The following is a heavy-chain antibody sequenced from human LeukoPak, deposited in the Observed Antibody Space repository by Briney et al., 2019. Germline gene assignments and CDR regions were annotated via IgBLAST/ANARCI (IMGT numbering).Heavy chain of an antibody. D-gene: IGHD3-10*01. V-gene: IGHV1-18*01. J-gene: IGHJ3*02. Sequence: ASVKVSCKASGYTFTSYGISWVRRAPGQRLGGMGWMSAYNGNTNYAQKLQGRVTMTTDTSTSTAYMELRSLRSDDTGVYYCARVQLWPDAFDIWGQGPMVTVS. CDR1: GYTFTSYG. CDR2: MSAYNGNT. CDR3: ARVQLWPDAFDI.